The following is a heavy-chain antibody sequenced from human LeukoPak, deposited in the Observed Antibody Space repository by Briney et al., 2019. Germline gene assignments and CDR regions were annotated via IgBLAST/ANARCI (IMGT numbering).Heavy chain of an antibody. CDR1: GASITDNY. CDR3: ARGAGTHPVFFQR. J-gene: IGHJ1*01. V-gene: IGHV4-59*03. D-gene: IGHD3-10*01. Sequence: SETLSLTCTLSGASITDNYLTWVRQPPGQALEWIGYVHYSGCTNYSPSLKTRVTISVGSSTSQFSLRRISVTSPDSAVYFCARGAGTHPVFFQRWG. CDR2: VHYSGCT.